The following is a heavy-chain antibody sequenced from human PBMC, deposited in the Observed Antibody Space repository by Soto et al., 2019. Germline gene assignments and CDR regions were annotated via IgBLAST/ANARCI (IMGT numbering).Heavy chain of an antibody. V-gene: IGHV3-33*01. CDR3: AREDYETAGAFDI. Sequence: GGSLRLSCAASGFTFSSYGMHWVRQAPGKGLEWVAVIWYDGSNKYYADSVKGRFTISRDNSKNTLYLQMNSLRAEDTAVYYCAREDYETAGAFDIWGQGTMVTVSS. CDR2: IWYDGSNK. J-gene: IGHJ3*02. D-gene: IGHD3-16*01. CDR1: GFTFSSYG.